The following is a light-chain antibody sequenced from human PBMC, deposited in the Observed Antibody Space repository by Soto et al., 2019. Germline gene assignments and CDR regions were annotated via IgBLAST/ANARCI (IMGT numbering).Light chain of an antibody. CDR1: QDIGSL. Sequence: DIQMTQSPSTLSAFVGDRVTLTCRASQDIGSLLAWYQQKPGKAPKLLIYKASTLGSGVPWRFSGSGSGTEFTLTITGLQFDDFANYFCQRYQTDSRTWTFGQGTKVE. CDR3: QRYQTDSRTWT. J-gene: IGKJ1*01. V-gene: IGKV1-5*03. CDR2: KAS.